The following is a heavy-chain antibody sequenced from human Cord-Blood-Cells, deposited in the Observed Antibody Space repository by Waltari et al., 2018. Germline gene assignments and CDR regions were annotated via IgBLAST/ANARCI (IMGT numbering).Heavy chain of an antibody. CDR1: GFTFSNDS. D-gene: IGHD6-13*01. V-gene: IGHV3-21*01. Sequence: EVQMVESGGGLVKPGGSLGLSCAPSGFTFSNDSMNWVRPAPGKGLEWFSSISSSSSYIYYADSVKGRLTISRDNATTSLYLQMNSLRVEDTAVYYCARDAAAAGVNVWGKGTTVTVSS. J-gene: IGHJ6*04. CDR2: ISSSSSYI. CDR3: ARDAAAAGVNV.